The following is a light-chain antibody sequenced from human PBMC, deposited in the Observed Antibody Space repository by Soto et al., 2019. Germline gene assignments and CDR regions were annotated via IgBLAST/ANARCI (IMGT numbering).Light chain of an antibody. CDR2: EVT. CDR3: CSYAGTKYYV. Sequence: QSALTQPASVSGSPGQSITISCAGSISDVGSSNLVSWYQQHPGKVPKLIIYEVTERPSGVPDRFSGSKSGNTASLTVSGLQADDEADYFCCSYAGTKYYVFGTGTKLTVL. J-gene: IGLJ1*01. CDR1: ISDVGSSNL. V-gene: IGLV2-23*02.